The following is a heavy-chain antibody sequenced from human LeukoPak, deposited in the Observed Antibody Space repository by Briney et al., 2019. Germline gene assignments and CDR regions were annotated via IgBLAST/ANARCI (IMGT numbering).Heavy chain of an antibody. Sequence: GGSLEISCQGSGYIFTSYWIGGVRQLPGKGVEGMGIIYTGDSDTRYSPSFQGQVTISADKSISTAYLQWSSLKASDTAMYYCARHDRNCSSTSCYTSGLDYWGQGTLVTVSS. D-gene: IGHD2-2*02. CDR3: ARHDRNCSSTSCYTSGLDY. V-gene: IGHV5-51*01. CDR2: IYTGDSDT. CDR1: GYIFTSYW. J-gene: IGHJ4*02.